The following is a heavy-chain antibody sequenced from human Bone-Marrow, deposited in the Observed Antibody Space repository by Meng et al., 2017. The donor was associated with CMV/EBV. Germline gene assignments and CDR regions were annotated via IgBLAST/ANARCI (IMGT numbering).Heavy chain of an antibody. Sequence: QVLLVQSGAEVKKPGAPLKVSCKASGYTFTGYYMHWVRQAPGQGLEWMGWINPNSGGTNYAQKFQGRVTMTRDTSISTVYMELSRLTSDDTAVYYCARSSGWSRFDYWGLGTLVTVSS. D-gene: IGHD6-19*01. J-gene: IGHJ4*02. V-gene: IGHV1-2*02. CDR2: INPNSGGT. CDR1: GYTFTGYY. CDR3: ARSSGWSRFDY.